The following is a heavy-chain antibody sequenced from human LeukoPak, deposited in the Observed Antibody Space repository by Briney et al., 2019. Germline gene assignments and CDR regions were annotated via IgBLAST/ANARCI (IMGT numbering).Heavy chain of an antibody. Sequence: LAGGSLRLSCAASGFTFDDYTMHWVRQAPGKDLEWVSLISWDGGSTYYADSVKGRFTISRDNSKNSLYLQMNSLRTEDTALYYCAKGLGGWGVTLVDYWGQGTLVTVSS. J-gene: IGHJ4*02. CDR1: GFTFDDYT. D-gene: IGHD6-19*01. CDR2: ISWDGGST. V-gene: IGHV3-43*01. CDR3: AKGLGGWGVTLVDY.